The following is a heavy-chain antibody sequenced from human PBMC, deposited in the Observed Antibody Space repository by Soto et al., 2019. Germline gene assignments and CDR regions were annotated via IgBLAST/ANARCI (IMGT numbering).Heavy chain of an antibody. CDR1: GFVFSSYS. V-gene: IGHV3-48*01. D-gene: IGHD5-18*01. Sequence: GGSLRLSCAASGFVFSSYSMNWVRQAPGKGLEWVSYISSSSSTIYYADSVKGRFTISRDNAKNSLYLQMDSLRAEDTAVYYCAREGRGYSYGSWGQGTLVTVSS. CDR2: ISSSSSTI. J-gene: IGHJ4*02. CDR3: AREGRGYSYGS.